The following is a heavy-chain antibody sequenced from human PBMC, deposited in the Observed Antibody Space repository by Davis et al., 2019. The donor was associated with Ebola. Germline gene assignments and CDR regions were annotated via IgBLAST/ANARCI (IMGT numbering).Heavy chain of an antibody. CDR2: ISYDASNK. CDR1: GFTFSSYA. V-gene: IGHV3-30-3*01. Sequence: GESLKISCAASGFTFSSYAMHWVRQAPGKGLEWVAVISYDASNKYYADSVKGRFTISRDNSKNTLYLQMNSLRAEDTAVYYCAKDHDSSGYYYRYYFDYWGQGTLVTVSS. D-gene: IGHD3-22*01. J-gene: IGHJ4*02. CDR3: AKDHDSSGYYYRYYFDY.